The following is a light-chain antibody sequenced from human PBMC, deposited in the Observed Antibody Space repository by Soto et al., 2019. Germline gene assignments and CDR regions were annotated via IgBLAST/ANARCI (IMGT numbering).Light chain of an antibody. CDR2: ATS. V-gene: IGKV1-39*01. CDR1: RTIDNY. CDR3: QQSYNTPIT. J-gene: IGKJ5*01. Sequence: DIQMTQSPSSLSASLGDRVTITCRASRTIDNYLNWYQQKPGRAPELLVYATSSLQSGVPSRFTGGGSGTHFTLTISGLQPEAFATYFCQQSYNTPITFGQGTRLEIK.